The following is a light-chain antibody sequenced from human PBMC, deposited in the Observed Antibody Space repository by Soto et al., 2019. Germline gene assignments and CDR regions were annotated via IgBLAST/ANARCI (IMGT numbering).Light chain of an antibody. V-gene: IGKV1-5*01. CDR1: QSVSGW. J-gene: IGKJ1*01. CDR3: QQYETFSGT. CDR2: DAS. Sequence: DIPITPSPFTLSSSVGDTVTVTFLASQSVSGWLAWYQQKPGEAPKLLIYDASALPRGVPSRFSGSGSGTKFTLTIASLQPDDFATYYCQQYETFSGTFGPGTKVDI.